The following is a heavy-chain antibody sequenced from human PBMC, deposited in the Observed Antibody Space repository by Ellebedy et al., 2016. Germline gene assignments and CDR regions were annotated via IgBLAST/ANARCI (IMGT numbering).Heavy chain of an antibody. J-gene: IGHJ3*02. D-gene: IGHD3-9*01. CDR2: ISAGGDNT. CDR1: GFTFSSYA. CDR3: AKNHRFDWLSLDAFDI. V-gene: IGHV3-23*01. Sequence: GESLKISCAASGFTFSSYAMSWVRQAPGKGLEWVSAISAGGDNTNYADSVKGRFTFSRDNSKNTLYLQMNSLRTEDTAVYYCAKNHRFDWLSLDAFDIWGQGTMLTVSS.